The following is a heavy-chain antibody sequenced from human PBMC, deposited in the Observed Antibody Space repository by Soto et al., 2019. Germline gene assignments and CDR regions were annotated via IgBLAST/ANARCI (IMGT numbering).Heavy chain of an antibody. V-gene: IGHV1-69*13. CDR1: GGTFSSYA. D-gene: IGHD1-7*01. CDR3: ARGSIQGGTTYYYGMDV. CDR2: IIPIFGTA. Sequence: ASVKVSCKASGGTFSSYAISWVRQAPGQGLEWMGGIIPIFGTANYAQKFQGRVTITADESTSTAYMELSSLRSEDTAVYYCARGSIQGGTTYYYGMDVWGQGTTVTVSS. J-gene: IGHJ6*02.